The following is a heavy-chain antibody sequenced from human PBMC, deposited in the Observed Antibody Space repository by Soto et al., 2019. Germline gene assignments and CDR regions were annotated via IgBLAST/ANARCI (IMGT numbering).Heavy chain of an antibody. V-gene: IGHV6-1*01. CDR1: GDSVSSNSAA. J-gene: IGHJ3*02. D-gene: IGHD6-6*01. CDR3: ARDIGSIAARPDGVRGAFDI. Sequence: SQTLSLTCAISGDSVSSNSAAWNWIRQSPSRGLEWLGRTYYRSKWYNDYAVSVKSRITINPDTSKNQFSLQLNSVTPEDTAVYYCARDIGSIAARPDGVRGAFDIWGQGTMVTV. CDR2: TYYRSKWYN.